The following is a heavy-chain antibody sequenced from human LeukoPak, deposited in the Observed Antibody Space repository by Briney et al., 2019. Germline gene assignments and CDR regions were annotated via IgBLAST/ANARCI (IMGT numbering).Heavy chain of an antibody. CDR1: GGSISSSRYY. Sequence: SETLSLTCTVSGGSISSSRYYWGWIRQPPGKGLEWIGSIYYSGSTNYNPSLKSRVTMSVDTSKNQFSLKLSSVTAADTAVYYCARVVINYYYYYMDVWGKGTTVTISS. CDR2: IYYSGST. V-gene: IGHV4-39*07. J-gene: IGHJ6*03. CDR3: ARVVINYYYYYMDV. D-gene: IGHD3-22*01.